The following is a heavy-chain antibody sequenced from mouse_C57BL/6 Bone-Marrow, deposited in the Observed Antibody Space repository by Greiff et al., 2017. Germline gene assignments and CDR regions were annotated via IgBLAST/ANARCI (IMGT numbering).Heavy chain of an antibody. CDR3: ARSYYGSSYAWFAY. D-gene: IGHD1-1*01. V-gene: IGHV1-52*01. CDR1: GYTFTSYW. Sequence: QVQLQQPGAELVRPGSSVKLSCKASGYTFTSYWMHWVKQRPIQGLEWIGNIDPSDSETHYNQKFKDKATLTVDKSSSTAYMQLSSLTSEDSAVYYGARSYYGSSYAWFAYWGQGTLVTVSA. CDR2: IDPSDSET. J-gene: IGHJ3*01.